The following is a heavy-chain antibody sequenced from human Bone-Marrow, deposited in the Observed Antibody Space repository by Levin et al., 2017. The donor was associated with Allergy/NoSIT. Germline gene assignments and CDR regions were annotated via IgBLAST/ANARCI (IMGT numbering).Heavy chain of an antibody. CDR3: ARGFDY. CDR2: INVNNGHT. CDR1: GYTFSDYG. V-gene: IGHV1-18*01. Sequence: AASVKVSCKASGYTFSDYGISWVRQAPGQGLEWMGWINVNNGHTNYVQKFQGRVTMTTDTSTRTAYMELRSLRSDDTAIYYCARGFDYWGQGTLVTVSS. J-gene: IGHJ4*02.